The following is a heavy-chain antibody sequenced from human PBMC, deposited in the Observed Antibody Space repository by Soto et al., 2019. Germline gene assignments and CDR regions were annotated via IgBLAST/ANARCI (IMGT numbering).Heavy chain of an antibody. CDR3: ARVRATVTTPFDY. CDR1: GYTFISYG. V-gene: IGHV1-18*01. Sequence: ASVKVSCKASGYTFISYGISWVRQAPGQGLEWMGWISAYNGNTNYAQKLQGRVTMTTDTSTSTAHMELRSLRSDDTAVYYCARVRATVTTPFDYWGQGTLVTVSS. CDR2: ISAYNGNT. D-gene: IGHD4-4*01. J-gene: IGHJ4*02.